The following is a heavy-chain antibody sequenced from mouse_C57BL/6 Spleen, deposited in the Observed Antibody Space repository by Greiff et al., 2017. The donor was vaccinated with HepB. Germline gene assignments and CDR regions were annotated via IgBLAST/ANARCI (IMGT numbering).Heavy chain of an antibody. CDR3: ARGITTVVATRFDY. CDR1: GYTFTDYY. D-gene: IGHD1-1*01. CDR2: INPNNGGT. Sequence: EVQLQQSGPELVKPGASVKISCKASGYTFTDYYMNWVKQSHGKSLEWIGDINPNNGGTSYNQKFKGKATLTVDKSSSTAYMELRSLTSEDSAVYYCARGITTVVATRFDYWGQGTTLTVSS. J-gene: IGHJ2*01. V-gene: IGHV1-26*01.